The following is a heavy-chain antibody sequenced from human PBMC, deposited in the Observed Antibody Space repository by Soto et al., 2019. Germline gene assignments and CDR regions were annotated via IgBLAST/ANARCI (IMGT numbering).Heavy chain of an antibody. CDR2: IYYSGST. D-gene: IGHD3-22*01. J-gene: IGHJ4*02. CDR1: GGSISSYY. CDR3: ARATYYYDSSGYYGYYFDY. Sequence: SSETLSLTCTASGGSISSYYWSWIRQPPGKGLEWIGYIYYSGSTNYNSSLKSRVTISVDTSKNQLSLKLSSVTAEDTAVYYCARATYYYDSSGYYGYYFDYWGQGTRVTVS. V-gene: IGHV4-59*01.